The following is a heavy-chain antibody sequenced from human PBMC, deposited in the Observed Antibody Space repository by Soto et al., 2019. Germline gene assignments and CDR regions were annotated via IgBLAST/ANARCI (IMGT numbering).Heavy chain of an antibody. D-gene: IGHD6-19*01. CDR2: TIDSGGRS. Sequence: EVQLLESGGGLVQPGGSLRLSCAASGFTFSSHAMSWVRQAPGKGLEWVSSTIDSGGRSYHADSVRGRFTISRDNSNNTLYLQRNSLRADDTAIYYCAKDKMEQWLVGGYYDYWGQGALVTVSS. CDR1: GFTFSSHA. CDR3: AKDKMEQWLVGGYYDY. J-gene: IGHJ4*02. V-gene: IGHV3-23*01.